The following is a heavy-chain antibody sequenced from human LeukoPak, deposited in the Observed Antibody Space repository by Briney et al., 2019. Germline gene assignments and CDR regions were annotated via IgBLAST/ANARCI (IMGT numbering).Heavy chain of an antibody. V-gene: IGHV3-48*01. CDR1: GFPFSSYS. Sequence: RGSLRLSCAASGFPFSSYSMNWVRQAPGKGLEWVSYISAIGSNIYYLGAVKGRFTVSRDNAMNSLFLQMNRPRAEDTAIYYCVRVKGTYFDFWGQGTLVTVSS. D-gene: IGHD1-1*01. CDR3: VRVKGTYFDF. J-gene: IGHJ4*02. CDR2: ISAIGSNI.